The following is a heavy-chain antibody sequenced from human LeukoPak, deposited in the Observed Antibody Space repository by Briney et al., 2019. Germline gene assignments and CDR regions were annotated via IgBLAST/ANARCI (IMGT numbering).Heavy chain of an antibody. CDR2: INHSGST. D-gene: IGHD1-26*01. V-gene: IGHV4-34*01. J-gene: IGHJ4*02. Sequence: SETLSLTCAVYGGSFSGYYWSRIRQPPGKGLEWSGEINHSGSTNYNPSLKSRVTISVDTSKNQFSLKLSSVTAADTAVYYCARIVGATYYFDYWGQGTLVTVSS. CDR3: ARIVGATYYFDY. CDR1: GGSFSGYY.